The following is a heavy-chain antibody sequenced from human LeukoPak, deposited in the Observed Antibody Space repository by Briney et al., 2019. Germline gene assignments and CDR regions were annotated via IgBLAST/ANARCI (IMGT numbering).Heavy chain of an antibody. CDR1: GFPFSSYY. D-gene: IGHD1-14*01. Sequence: KPGGSLRLSCAASGFPFSSYYVNWVRQAPGKGLEWVSCISSRSTYIFYSDSVRGRFAISRDDARNSLHLQLTSLRAEDTAVYYCVRENHGSFDYWGQGSLVTVSS. CDR3: VRENHGSFDY. V-gene: IGHV3-21*01. CDR2: ISSRSTYI. J-gene: IGHJ4*02.